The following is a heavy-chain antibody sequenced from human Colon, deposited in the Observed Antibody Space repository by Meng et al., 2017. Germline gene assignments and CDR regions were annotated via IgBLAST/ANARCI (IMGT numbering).Heavy chain of an antibody. D-gene: IGHD1-1*01. V-gene: IGHV3-23*01. Sequence: EVRRLESGGGLVQPGESLRLSCAASGFTFSDYGMSWVRQAPGKGPEWVSAITGRATRTYYADSVQGRFTISRDNPTNTVYLQMTSLTAEDTSVYYCATINWSDYEDYWGQGVLVTVSS. J-gene: IGHJ4*02. CDR3: ATINWSDYEDY. CDR2: ITGRATRT. CDR1: GFTFSDYG.